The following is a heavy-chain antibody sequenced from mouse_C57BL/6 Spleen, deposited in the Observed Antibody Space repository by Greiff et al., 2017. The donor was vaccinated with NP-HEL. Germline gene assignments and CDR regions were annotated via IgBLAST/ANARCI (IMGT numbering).Heavy chain of an antibody. CDR1: GYTFTSYW. D-gene: IGHD1-1*01. J-gene: IGHJ2*01. V-gene: IGHV1-5*01. CDR3: TATVVNDFDY. Sequence: VHVKQSGTVLARPGASVKMSCKTSGYTFTSYWMHWVKQRPGQGLEWIGAIYPGNSDTSYNQKFKGKAKLTAVTSASTAYMELSSLTNEDSAVYYCTATVVNDFDYWGQGTTLTVSS. CDR2: IYPGNSDT.